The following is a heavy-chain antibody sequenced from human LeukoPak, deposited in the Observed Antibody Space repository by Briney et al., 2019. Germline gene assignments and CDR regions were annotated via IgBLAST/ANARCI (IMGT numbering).Heavy chain of an antibody. J-gene: IGHJ4*02. CDR3: ASDTVRGVIPK. CDR2: IYPGDSDT. Sequence: GESLKISCQASGSTFAKYWIGWVRQLPGKGLEWMGIIYPGDSDTRYSPSFQGQVTISADKSISTAYLQWSSLKASDTAMYYCASDTVRGVIPKWGQGTLVTVSS. V-gene: IGHV5-51*01. CDR1: GSTFAKYW. D-gene: IGHD3-10*01.